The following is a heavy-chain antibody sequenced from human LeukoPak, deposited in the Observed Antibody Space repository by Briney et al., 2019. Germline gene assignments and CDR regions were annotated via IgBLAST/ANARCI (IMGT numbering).Heavy chain of an antibody. V-gene: IGHV1-2*02. CDR2: INPNSGGT. CDR3: ARSRSSWYTFDY. Sequence: ASVKVSCKASGYTFTGYYMHWVRQAPGQGLEWMGWINPNSGGTNYAQKFQGRVTMTRDTSISTAYMELSRLRSDDTAVYYCARSRSSWYTFDYWGQGTLVTVSS. CDR1: GYTFTGYY. D-gene: IGHD6-13*01. J-gene: IGHJ4*02.